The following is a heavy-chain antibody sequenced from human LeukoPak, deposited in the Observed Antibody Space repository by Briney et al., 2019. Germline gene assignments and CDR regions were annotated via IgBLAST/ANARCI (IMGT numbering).Heavy chain of an antibody. J-gene: IGHJ3*02. V-gene: IGHV4-31*03. CDR1: GASIRSGDYY. D-gene: IGHD3-9*01. CDR2: IYYSGST. CDR3: AREYYDILTGYWGAFDI. Sequence: SETLSLTCTVSGASIRSGDYYWSWIRQHPGKGLEWIGYIYYSGSTYYNPSLKSRVTISVDTSKNQFSLKLSSVTAADTAVYYCAREYYDILTGYWGAFDIWGQGTMVTVSS.